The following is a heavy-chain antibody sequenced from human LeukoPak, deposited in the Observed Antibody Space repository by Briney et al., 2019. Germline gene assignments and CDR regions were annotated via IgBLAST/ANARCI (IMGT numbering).Heavy chain of an antibody. CDR2: ISSSGSTI. CDR3: AREAFSSGWYYDY. CDR1: GFTFSDYY. J-gene: IGHJ4*02. D-gene: IGHD6-19*01. Sequence: PGGPLRLSCAASGFTFSDYYMSWIRQAPGKGLEWVSYISSSGSTIYYADSVKGRFTISRDNAKNSLYLQMNSLRAEDTAVYYCAREAFSSGWYYDYWGQGTLVTVSS. V-gene: IGHV3-11*04.